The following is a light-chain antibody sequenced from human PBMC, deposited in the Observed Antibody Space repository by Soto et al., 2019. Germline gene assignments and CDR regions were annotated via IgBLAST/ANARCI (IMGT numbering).Light chain of an antibody. Sequence: EIVLTQCPGTLSLSPGERATLSCRGSQSVSSSYLAWYQLKPGQAPRLLIYGASSRAIGIPDRFSGSGSGTDFTLTISRLDPEDFAVYFCQQYGSSPRTFGQGTKVDIK. V-gene: IGKV3-20*01. CDR3: QQYGSSPRT. CDR2: GAS. J-gene: IGKJ1*01. CDR1: QSVSSSY.